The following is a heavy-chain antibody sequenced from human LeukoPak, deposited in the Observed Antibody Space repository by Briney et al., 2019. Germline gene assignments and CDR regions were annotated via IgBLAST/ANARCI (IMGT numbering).Heavy chain of an antibody. J-gene: IGHJ5*02. Sequence: PSETLSLTCAVSGGSFSGYYWSWIRQPPGKGLEWIGEINHSGSTNYNPSLKSRVTISVDTSKSQFSLKLSSVTAADTAVYYCARSKVPATGNWFDPWGQGTLVTVSS. CDR2: INHSGST. D-gene: IGHD2-21*02. CDR1: GGSFSGYY. V-gene: IGHV4-34*01. CDR3: ARSKVPATGNWFDP.